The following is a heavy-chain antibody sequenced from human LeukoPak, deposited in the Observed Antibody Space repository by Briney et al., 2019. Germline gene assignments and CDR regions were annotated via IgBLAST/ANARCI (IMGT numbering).Heavy chain of an antibody. J-gene: IGHJ5*02. V-gene: IGHV1-18*01. CDR2: ISAYNGNT. Sequence: ASVKVSCKASGYTFTSYGISWVRQAPGRGLEWMGWISAYNGNTNYAQKLQGRVTMTTDTSTSTAYMELRSLRSDDTAVYYCARGPRYYYDSSGPNFDPWGQGTLVTVSS. D-gene: IGHD3-22*01. CDR3: ARGPRYYYDSSGPNFDP. CDR1: GYTFTSYG.